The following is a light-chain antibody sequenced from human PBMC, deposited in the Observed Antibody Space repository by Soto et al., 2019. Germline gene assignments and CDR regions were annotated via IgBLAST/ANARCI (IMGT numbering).Light chain of an antibody. J-gene: IGKJ1*01. CDR2: GAS. CDR1: QNVTSNY. Sequence: EIVLTQSPGTLSLSPVERATLSCMASQNVTSNYLAWYQLKPGQAPRLFMYGASSRATGIPDRFSGSGSGTDFTLTISRLEPEDYAVYCCQQYGRSPWTFGQGTKVDI. V-gene: IGKV3-20*01. CDR3: QQYGRSPWT.